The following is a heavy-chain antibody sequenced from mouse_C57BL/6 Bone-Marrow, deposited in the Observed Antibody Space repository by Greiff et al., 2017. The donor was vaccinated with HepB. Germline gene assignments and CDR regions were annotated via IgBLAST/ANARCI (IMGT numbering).Heavy chain of an antibody. V-gene: IGHV1-47*01. CDR2: FHPYNDDT. CDR3: ARTVYYGSSRWYFDV. J-gene: IGHJ1*03. Sequence: QVQLQQSGAELVKPGASVKMSCKASGYTFTTYPIEWMKQNHGKSLEWIGNFHPYNDDTKYNEKFKGKATLTVEKSSSTVYLELSRLTSDESAVYYCARTVYYGSSRWYFDVWGTGTTVTVSS. CDR1: GYTFTTYP. D-gene: IGHD1-1*01.